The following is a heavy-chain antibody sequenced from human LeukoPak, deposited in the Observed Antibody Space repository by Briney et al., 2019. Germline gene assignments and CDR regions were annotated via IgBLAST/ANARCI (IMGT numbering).Heavy chain of an antibody. V-gene: IGHV4-61*01. CDR2: IYYSGST. CDR1: GGSISSSSYY. CDR3: AGGSGIFDY. J-gene: IGHJ4*02. Sequence: PSETLSLTCTVSGGSISSSSYYWSWIRQPPGKGLEWIGYIYYSGSTNYNPSLKSRVTISVDTSKNQFSLKLSSVTAADTAVYYCAGGSGIFDYWGQGTLVTVSS. D-gene: IGHD3-10*01.